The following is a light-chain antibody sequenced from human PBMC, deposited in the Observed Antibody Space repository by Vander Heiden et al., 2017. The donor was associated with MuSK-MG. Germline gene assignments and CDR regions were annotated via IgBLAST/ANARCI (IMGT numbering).Light chain of an antibody. CDR1: QDVRND. CDR2: GIS. V-gene: IGKV1-6*01. CDR3: LQDYTYPYT. Sequence: AIQMTQSPSSLSASVGDRVTIACRASQDVRNDLGWYQEKPGKAPKLLIYGISSLESGVPSRFSGDGSGTYFTLTITSLQPEDFATYYHLQDYTYPYTFGQGTKLEIK. J-gene: IGKJ2*01.